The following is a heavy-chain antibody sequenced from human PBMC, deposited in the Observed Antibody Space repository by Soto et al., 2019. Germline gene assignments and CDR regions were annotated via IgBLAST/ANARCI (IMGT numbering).Heavy chain of an antibody. Sequence: PSETLSLTCSVSGGSISSYYWTWIRQPPGKGLEWIGYIYYSGSTDYNPSLKSRVTISVDTSKNQFSLRLRSVTAADTAVYYCARPTFSLYDAFETWGPGTIVTVSS. J-gene: IGHJ3*02. CDR2: IYYSGST. CDR1: GGSISSYY. V-gene: IGHV4-59*08. CDR3: ARPTFSLYDAFET.